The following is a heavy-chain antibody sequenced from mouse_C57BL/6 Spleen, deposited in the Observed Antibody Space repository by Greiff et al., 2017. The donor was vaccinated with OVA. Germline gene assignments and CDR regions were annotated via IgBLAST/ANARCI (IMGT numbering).Heavy chain of an antibody. Sequence: LVESGAELVKPGASVKLSCTASGFNIKDYYMYWVKQRTEQGLEWIGRIDPEDGENKYAPKFQGQVTITADTSSNTAYLQLSSLTSEDTAVYYCARWGRYGSSYGVDYWGQGTSVTVSS. CDR3: ARWGRYGSSYGVDY. CDR2: IDPEDGEN. CDR1: GFNIKDYY. J-gene: IGHJ4*01. V-gene: IGHV14-2*01. D-gene: IGHD1-1*01.